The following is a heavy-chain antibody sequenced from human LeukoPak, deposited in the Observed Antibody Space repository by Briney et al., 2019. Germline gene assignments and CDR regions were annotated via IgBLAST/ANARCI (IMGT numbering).Heavy chain of an antibody. CDR1: GGSISSSSYY. CDR2: IYTSGST. Sequence: PSETLSLTCTVSGGSISSSSYYWGWIRQPPGKGLEWIGRIYTSGSTNYNPSLKSRVTMSVDTSKNQFSLKLSSVTAADTAVYYCARWAAAGQGFDYWGQGTLVTVSS. J-gene: IGHJ4*02. V-gene: IGHV4-61*05. D-gene: IGHD6-13*01. CDR3: ARWAAAGQGFDY.